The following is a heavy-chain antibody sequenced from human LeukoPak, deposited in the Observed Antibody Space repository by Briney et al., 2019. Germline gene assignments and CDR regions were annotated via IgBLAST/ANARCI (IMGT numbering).Heavy chain of an antibody. V-gene: IGHV1-2*02. CDR1: GYTFINYY. CDR2: INPNSGGT. J-gene: IGHJ4*02. D-gene: IGHD6-13*01. Sequence: ASVKISCKASGYTFINYYMHWVRQAPGQGLEWMGWINPNSGGTNYAQKFQGRVTMTRDTSISTAYMELSRLRSDDTAVYYCARNRGIAAAGTNYWGQGTLVTVSS. CDR3: ARNRGIAAAGTNY.